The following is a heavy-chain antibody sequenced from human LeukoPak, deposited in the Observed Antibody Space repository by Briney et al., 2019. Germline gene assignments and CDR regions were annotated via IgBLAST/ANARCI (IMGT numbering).Heavy chain of an antibody. CDR3: AREIQGYYDILTGYYSYYFDY. D-gene: IGHD3-9*01. Sequence: SVKVSCKASGGTFSSYAISWVRQAPGQGLEWMGGIIPIFGTANYAQKFQGRVTITADESTSTAYMELSSLRSEDTAVYYCAREIQGYYDILTGYYSYYFDYWGQGTLVTVSS. V-gene: IGHV1-69*13. CDR1: GGTFSSYA. CDR2: IIPIFGTA. J-gene: IGHJ4*02.